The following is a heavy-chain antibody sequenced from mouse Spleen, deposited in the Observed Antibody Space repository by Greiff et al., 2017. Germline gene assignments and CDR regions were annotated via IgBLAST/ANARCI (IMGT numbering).Heavy chain of an antibody. CDR1: GYTFSSYW. D-gene: IGHD1-2*01. CDR2: ILPGSGST. J-gene: IGHJ1*01. CDR3: ARGAHLDYCYDWYFDV. Sequence: QVQLQQSGAELMKPGASVKISCKATGYTFSSYWIEWVKQRPGHGLEWIGEILPGSGSTNYNEKFKGKATFTADTSSNTAYMQLSSLTSEDSAVYYCARGAHLDYCYDWYFDVWGAGTTVTVSS. V-gene: IGHV1-9*01.